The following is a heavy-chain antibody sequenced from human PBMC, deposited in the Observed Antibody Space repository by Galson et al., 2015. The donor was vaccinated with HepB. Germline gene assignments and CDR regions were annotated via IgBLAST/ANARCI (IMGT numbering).Heavy chain of an antibody. CDR1: GFTFSSYA. D-gene: IGHD3-3*01. Sequence: SLRLSCAASGFTFSSYAMHWVRQAPGKGLEYVSAISSNGGSTYYADSVKGRFTISRDNSKNTLYLQMSSLRAEDTAVYYCVRGYDFWSGYYFFDYWGQGTLVTVSS. V-gene: IGHV3-64D*06. J-gene: IGHJ4*02. CDR2: ISSNGGST. CDR3: VRGYDFWSGYYFFDY.